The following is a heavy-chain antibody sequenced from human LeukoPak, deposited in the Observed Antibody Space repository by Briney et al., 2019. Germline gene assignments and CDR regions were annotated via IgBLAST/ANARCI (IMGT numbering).Heavy chain of an antibody. V-gene: IGHV3-30*02. D-gene: IGHD6-19*01. CDR3: AKDRSSGWYYFDY. CDR2: IRYDGSNK. Sequence: GGSLRLSCAASGFTFSSYGMHWVRQAPGKGLEWVAFIRYDGSNKYYADSVKCRFTISRDNSKNTLYLQMNSLRAEDTDVYYCAKDRSSGWYYFDYWGQGTLVTVSS. J-gene: IGHJ4*02. CDR1: GFTFSSYG.